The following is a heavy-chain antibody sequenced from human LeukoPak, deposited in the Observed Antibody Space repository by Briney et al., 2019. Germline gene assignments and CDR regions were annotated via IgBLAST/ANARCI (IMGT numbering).Heavy chain of an antibody. D-gene: IGHD5-12*01. V-gene: IGHV3-7*01. CDR2: IKQDESEK. Sequence: GSLRLSCAASGFTFSSYWMSWVRQAPGKGLEWVANIKQDESEKYYVDSVKGRFTISRDNAKNSLYLQMNSLRAEDTAVYYCARDPRGAGYEALFDYWGQGTLVTVSS. CDR3: ARDPRGAGYEALFDY. J-gene: IGHJ4*02. CDR1: GFTFSSYW.